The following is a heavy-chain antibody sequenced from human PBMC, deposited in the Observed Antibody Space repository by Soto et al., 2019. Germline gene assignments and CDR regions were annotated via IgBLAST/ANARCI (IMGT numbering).Heavy chain of an antibody. Sequence: QLVESGGGFVKPGMSLSLTCAASGFTFSKAWITWVRQARGKGLERVGLIRSQGDGGTADYAVPVRGRFTISRDESQNLVFLHMDKLQTEVTAVYYCITAPLRWGQGNLVSVSS. D-gene: IGHD3-16*01. CDR1: GFTFSKAW. CDR3: ITAPLR. V-gene: IGHV3-15*01. CDR2: IRSQGDGGTA. J-gene: IGHJ4*02.